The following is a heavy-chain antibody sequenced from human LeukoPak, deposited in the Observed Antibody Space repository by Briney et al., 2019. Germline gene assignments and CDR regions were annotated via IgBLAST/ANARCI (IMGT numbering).Heavy chain of an antibody. V-gene: IGHV4-59*11. D-gene: IGHD5-24*01. Sequence: PSETLSLTCTVSGDSMRSHYSAWIRQSPGKGLEWIGHIYNSATTDYNPSFKSRVTISLDTSKKQFSLKMTSVTALDSAVYYCARGGEGYNDDAFEVWGLGTAVTVSS. J-gene: IGHJ3*01. CDR3: ARGGEGYNDDAFEV. CDR2: IYNSATT. CDR1: GDSMRSHY.